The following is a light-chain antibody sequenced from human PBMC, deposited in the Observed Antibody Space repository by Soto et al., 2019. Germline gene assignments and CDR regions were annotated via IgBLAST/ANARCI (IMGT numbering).Light chain of an antibody. J-gene: IGKJ3*01. CDR3: QQYGSSRFT. V-gene: IGKV3-20*01. CDR2: SAS. CDR1: QSIRSSY. Sequence: EIVLTQSPGTLSLSPGERATLSCRASQSIRSSYLAWYQQKPGQTPRLLVYSASSRATGIPDRFSGSGSGTDFTLTISRLEPEDFAVYYCQQYGSSRFTFGPGTKVDIK.